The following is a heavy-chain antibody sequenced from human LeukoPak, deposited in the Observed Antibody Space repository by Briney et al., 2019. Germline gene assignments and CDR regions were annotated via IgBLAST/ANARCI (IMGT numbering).Heavy chain of an antibody. D-gene: IGHD4-17*01. CDR1: GGSISSSSYY. V-gene: IGHV4-39*01. CDR2: IYYSGST. J-gene: IGHJ4*02. Sequence: SETLSLTCTVSGGSISSSSYYWGWIRQPPGKGLEWIGSIYYSGSTYYNPSLKSRVTISVDTSKNQFSLKLSSVTAADTAVYYCHSGDYGDYLPRSFFDYWGQGTLVTVSS. CDR3: HSGDYGDYLPRSFFDY.